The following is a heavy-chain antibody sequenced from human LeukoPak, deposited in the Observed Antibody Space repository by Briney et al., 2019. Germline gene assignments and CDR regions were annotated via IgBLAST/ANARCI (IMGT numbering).Heavy chain of an antibody. D-gene: IGHD4-17*01. CDR1: GFAFSAYS. CDR3: ARSVTMTGIDY. Sequence: GGSLRLSCTASGFAFSAYSMHWVRQAPGKGLQWVSSISRDSKYIYYADSLKGRFTISRDNAKHSLYMQMTSLRAEDTAVYYCARSVTMTGIDYWGQGILVTVSS. J-gene: IGHJ4*02. V-gene: IGHV3-21*01. CDR2: ISRDSKYI.